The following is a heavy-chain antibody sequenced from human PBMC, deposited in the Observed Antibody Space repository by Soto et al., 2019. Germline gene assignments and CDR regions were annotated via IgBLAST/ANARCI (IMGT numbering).Heavy chain of an antibody. D-gene: IGHD6-19*01. CDR3: ARTYSSGWYWGWFDP. V-gene: IGHV3-74*01. Sequence: EVQLVESGGGLVQPGGSLRLSCAASGFIFSSYWMHWVRQAPGKGLVWVSRINSDGSSTSYADSVKGRFTVSRDNAKNTLYLQMNSLRAEDTAVYYCARTYSSGWYWGWFDPWGQGPLVTVSS. CDR1: GFIFSSYW. CDR2: INSDGSST. J-gene: IGHJ5*02.